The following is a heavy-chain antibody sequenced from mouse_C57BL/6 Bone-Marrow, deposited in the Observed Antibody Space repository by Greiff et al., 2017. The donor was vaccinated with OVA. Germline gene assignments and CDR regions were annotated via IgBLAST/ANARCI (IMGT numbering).Heavy chain of an antibody. Sequence: VKLVEPGAELVKPGASVKMSCKASGYTFTTYPIEWMKQNHGKSLEWIGNFHPYNDDTKYNEKFKGKATLTVEKSSSTVYLELSRLTSDDSAVYYCARPGDYDGDWFAYWGQGTLVTVSA. CDR2: FHPYNDDT. J-gene: IGHJ3*01. D-gene: IGHD2-4*01. CDR3: ARPGDYDGDWFAY. CDR1: GYTFTTYP. V-gene: IGHV1-47*01.